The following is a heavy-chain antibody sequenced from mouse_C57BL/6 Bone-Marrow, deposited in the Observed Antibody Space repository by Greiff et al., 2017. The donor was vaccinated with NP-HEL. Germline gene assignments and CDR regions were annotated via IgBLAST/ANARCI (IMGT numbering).Heavy chain of an antibody. CDR2: IDPEDGDT. J-gene: IGHJ3*01. V-gene: IGHV14-1*01. CDR1: GFNIKDYY. D-gene: IGHD4-1*01. CDR3: TTTGKGFAY. Sequence: DVKLVESGAELVRPGASVKLSCTASGFNIKDYYMHWVKQRPEQGLEWIGRIDPEDGDTEYAPKFQGKATMTADTYSNTSYLQLSSLTSEDTAVYYCTTTGKGFAYWGQGTLVTVSA.